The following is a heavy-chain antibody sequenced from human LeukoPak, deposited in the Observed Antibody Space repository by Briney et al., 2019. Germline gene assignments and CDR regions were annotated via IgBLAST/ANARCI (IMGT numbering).Heavy chain of an antibody. D-gene: IGHD1-14*01. V-gene: IGHV3-15*01. CDR2: IKNKLDGGTT. CDR1: GFTFSNAW. Sequence: PGGSLRLSCAASGFTFSNAWMSWVRQAPGKGLEWVGLIKNKLDGGTTEYVAPVKGRFTISRDDSRNTLYLQMNSLKSEDTAMYYCASYNDRDAFNIWGQGTMVTVSS. CDR3: ASYNDRDAFNI. J-gene: IGHJ3*02.